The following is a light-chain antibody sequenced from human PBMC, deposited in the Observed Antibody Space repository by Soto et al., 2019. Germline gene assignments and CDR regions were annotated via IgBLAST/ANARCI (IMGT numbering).Light chain of an antibody. CDR2: GAS. CDR1: QSVSTN. Sequence: DIVLTQSPVTVSVSPGERATLSCRASQSVSTNLAWYQHKLGQAPRLLIYGASTMPTGIAARFSGSGSGTDFALTLTYLTPEDAGTDYCHYHNNGRPPFTFGGGTKVEI. V-gene: IGKV3-15*01. J-gene: IGKJ4*01. CDR3: HYHNNGRPPFT.